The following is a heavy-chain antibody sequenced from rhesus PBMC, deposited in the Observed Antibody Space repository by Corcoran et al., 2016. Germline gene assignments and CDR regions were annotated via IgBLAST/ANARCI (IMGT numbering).Heavy chain of an antibody. CDR2: IEGNFAGT. CDR1: GGSISGYY. CDR3: ARGGGTAAFDY. V-gene: IGHV4-81*01. Sequence: QVQLQESGPGVVKPSETLSLTCAVSGGSISGYYWSWIRQPPGKGLEWIGNIEGNFAGTNYNPSLKSRVTISKDTSKNQFSLKLTSVTAADTAVYCCARGGGTAAFDYWGQGVLVTVSS. D-gene: IGHD1-44*01. J-gene: IGHJ4*01.